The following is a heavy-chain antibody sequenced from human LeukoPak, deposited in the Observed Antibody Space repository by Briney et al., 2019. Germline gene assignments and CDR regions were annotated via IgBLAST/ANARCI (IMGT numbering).Heavy chain of an antibody. CDR2: ISSSSSYI. V-gene: IGHV3-21*01. J-gene: IGHJ5*02. CDR3: ARDPFGDNWFDP. Sequence: GGSLRLSCAASGFTFSSYSMNWVRQAPGKGLEWVSSISSSSSYIYYADSVKGRFTISRDNAKNSLYLQMNSLRAEDTAVYYCARDPFGDNWFDPWGQGTLVTVSS. D-gene: IGHD2-21*01. CDR1: GFTFSSYS.